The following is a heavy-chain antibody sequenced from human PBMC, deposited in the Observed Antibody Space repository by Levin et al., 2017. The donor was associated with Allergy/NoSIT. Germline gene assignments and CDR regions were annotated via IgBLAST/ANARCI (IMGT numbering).Heavy chain of an antibody. CDR3: ARRGSSSSGLSYDGMDV. J-gene: IGHJ6*02. V-gene: IGHV3-7*01. Sequence: GESLKISCAASGFTFSSYWMSWVRQAPGKGLEWVANIYQDGSEKYYVDSVKGRFTISRDNAKNSLYLQMNSLRAEDTAVYYCARRGSSSSGLSYDGMDVWGRGTTVTVSS. D-gene: IGHD6-6*01. CDR2: IYQDGSEK. CDR1: GFTFSSYW.